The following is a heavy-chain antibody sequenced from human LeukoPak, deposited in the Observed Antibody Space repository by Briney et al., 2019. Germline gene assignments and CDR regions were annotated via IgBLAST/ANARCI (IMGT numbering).Heavy chain of an antibody. CDR2: IYYSGST. CDR3: ASLGPYYDYVWGSYRNYFDY. J-gene: IGHJ4*02. CDR1: GGSISSYY. Sequence: SETLSLTCTVSGGSISSYYWSWIRQPPGKGLEWIGYIYYSGSTNYNPSLKSRVTISVDTSKNQFSLKLSSVTAADTAVYYCASLGPYYDYVWGSYRNYFDYWGQGTLVTVSS. D-gene: IGHD3-16*02. V-gene: IGHV4-59*12.